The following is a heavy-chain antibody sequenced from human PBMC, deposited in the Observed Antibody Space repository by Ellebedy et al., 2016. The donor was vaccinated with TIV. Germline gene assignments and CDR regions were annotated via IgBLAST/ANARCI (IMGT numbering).Heavy chain of an antibody. D-gene: IGHD6-13*01. CDR3: ARAVGGSSRL. CDR1: GFTLSSYW. J-gene: IGHJ4*02. Sequence: GESLKISCAASGFTLSSYWMSWVRQDPGKGLEWVANINQDGSEKYYVDSVKGRFSISRDSAKNSLYLQMNSLRAEDTAVYYCARAVGGSSRLWGRGTLVTVSS. V-gene: IGHV3-7*03. CDR2: INQDGSEK.